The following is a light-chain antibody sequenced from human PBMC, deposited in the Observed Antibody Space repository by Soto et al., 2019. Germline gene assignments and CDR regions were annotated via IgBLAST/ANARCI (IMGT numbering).Light chain of an antibody. Sequence: QSALTQPASVSGSPGQSITISCTRTNSDVGSFDFVSWYQQYPGKAPKVMIYDITKRPSGVSNRFSGSKSGNTASLTISGLQADDEADYYCCSDAGSSLYVFGTGTKLTVL. CDR2: DIT. V-gene: IGLV2-23*02. CDR1: NSDVGSFDF. J-gene: IGLJ1*01. CDR3: CSDAGSSLYV.